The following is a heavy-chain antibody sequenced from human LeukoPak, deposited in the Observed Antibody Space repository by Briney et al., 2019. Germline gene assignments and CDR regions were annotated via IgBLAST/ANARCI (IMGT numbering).Heavy chain of an antibody. J-gene: IGHJ4*02. CDR3: ARGRGNWNPHFDY. D-gene: IGHD1-20*01. CDR1: GGSFSGYY. V-gene: IGHV4-34*01. Sequence: PSETLSLTCAVYGGSFSGYYWSWIRQPPGKGLEWIGEINHSGSTNYNPSLKSRVTISVDTSKNQFSLTLSSVTAADTAVYYCARGRGNWNPHFDYWGQGTLVTVSS. CDR2: INHSGST.